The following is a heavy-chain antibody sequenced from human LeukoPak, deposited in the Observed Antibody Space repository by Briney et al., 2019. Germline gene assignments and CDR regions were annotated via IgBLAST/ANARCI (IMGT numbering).Heavy chain of an antibody. CDR3: ARLYGDYGAFDI. CDR2: INSDGSST. Sequence: PGGSLRLSCAASGFTFSSYWMHWVRHAPGKGLVWVSRINSDGSSTSYADSVKGRFTISRDNAKNTLYLQMNSLRAEDTAVYYCARLYGDYGAFDIWGQGTMVTVSS. J-gene: IGHJ3*02. V-gene: IGHV3-74*01. CDR1: GFTFSSYW. D-gene: IGHD4-17*01.